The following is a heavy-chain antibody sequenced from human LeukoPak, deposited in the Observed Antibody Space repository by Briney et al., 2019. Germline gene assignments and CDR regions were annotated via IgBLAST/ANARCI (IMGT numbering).Heavy chain of an antibody. CDR2: ISGSGGTT. CDR1: GFTFSSYA. V-gene: IGHV3-23*01. CDR3: AKYDYAGTFDY. J-gene: IGHJ4*02. Sequence: GGSLRLSCAASGFTFSSYAMNWVRQAPGKGPEWVSGISGSGGTTYYADSVKGRFTISRDNSKNTLYLQMNSLRAEDTAVYYCAKYDYAGTFDYWGQGTLVTVSS. D-gene: IGHD4/OR15-4a*01.